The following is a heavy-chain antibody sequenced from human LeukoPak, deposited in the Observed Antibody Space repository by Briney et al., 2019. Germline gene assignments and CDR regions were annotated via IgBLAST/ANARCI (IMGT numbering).Heavy chain of an antibody. V-gene: IGHV3-30*04. CDR1: GFTFTSYA. Sequence: GGSLRLSCAASGFTFTSYAIHWVRQAPGKGLEWVAVISFHGTDSFYADSVKGRFTISRDNAKNSLYLQMNSLRAEDTAVYYCASGRLGYWGQGTLVTVSS. CDR3: ASGRLGY. CDR2: ISFHGTDS. J-gene: IGHJ4*02. D-gene: IGHD1-1*01.